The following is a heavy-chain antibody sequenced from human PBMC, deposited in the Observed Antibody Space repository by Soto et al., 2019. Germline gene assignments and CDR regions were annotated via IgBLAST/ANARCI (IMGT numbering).Heavy chain of an antibody. CDR1: GGSISSGGYY. D-gene: IGHD3-3*01. Sequence: LSLTCTVSGGSISSGGYYWSRIRQHPGKGLEWIGYIYYSGSTYYNPSLKSRVTISVDTSKNQFSLKLSSVTAADTAVYYCARGPTYDFWSGYYYYGMDVWGQGTTVTVSS. J-gene: IGHJ6*02. CDR3: ARGPTYDFWSGYYYYGMDV. CDR2: IYYSGST. V-gene: IGHV4-31*03.